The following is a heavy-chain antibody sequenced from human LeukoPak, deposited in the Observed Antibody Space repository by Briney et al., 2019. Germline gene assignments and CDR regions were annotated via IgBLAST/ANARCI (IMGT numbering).Heavy chain of an antibody. D-gene: IGHD3-10*01. CDR1: GASISSGGYY. V-gene: IGHV4-31*03. Sequence: PSQTLSLTCTVSGASISSGGYYWSWIRQHPGKGLEWLGYIYYSGSTYYNPSLKSRVNISLDTSKNQFSLKLSSVTAADTAVYYCARDLLGVISYWGQGTLVTVSS. CDR2: IYYSGST. CDR3: ARDLLGVISY. J-gene: IGHJ4*02.